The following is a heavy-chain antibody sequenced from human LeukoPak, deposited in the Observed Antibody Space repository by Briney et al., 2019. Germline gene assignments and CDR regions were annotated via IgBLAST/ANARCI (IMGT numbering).Heavy chain of an antibody. D-gene: IGHD5-18*01. V-gene: IGHV3-30*02. Sequence: GGSLRLSCAASGFTFSGCGMHWVRQAPGKGLEWVAFIWYDGRDKYYADSVKGQFTISRDNSKNTLYLQMNSLRAEDMAVYYCAKDPYSYGSYFDYWGQGTLVTVSS. J-gene: IGHJ4*02. CDR2: IWYDGRDK. CDR3: AKDPYSYGSYFDY. CDR1: GFTFSGCG.